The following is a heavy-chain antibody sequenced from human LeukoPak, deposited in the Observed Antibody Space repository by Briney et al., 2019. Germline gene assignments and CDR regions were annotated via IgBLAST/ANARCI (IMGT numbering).Heavy chain of an antibody. Sequence: SETLSLTCTVSGGSISSYYWSWIRQPAGKGLEWIGRIYTSGSTNYNPSLKSRVTMSVDTSKNQFSLKLSSVTAADTAVYYCARAPYYYGSSGYHRGDAFDIWGQGTTVTISS. D-gene: IGHD3-22*01. V-gene: IGHV4-4*07. J-gene: IGHJ3*02. CDR1: GGSISSYY. CDR3: ARAPYYYGSSGYHRGDAFDI. CDR2: IYTSGST.